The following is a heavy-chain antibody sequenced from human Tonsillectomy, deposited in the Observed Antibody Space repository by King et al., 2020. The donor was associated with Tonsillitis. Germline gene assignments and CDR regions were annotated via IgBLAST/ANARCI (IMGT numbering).Heavy chain of an antibody. J-gene: IGHJ5*02. CDR1: GYTFTGYY. Sequence: QLQLVQSGAEVRKPGASVKVSCKASGYTFTGYYLHWVRQAPGQGLEWMGWINPNSGGTNYAQKFQGRVTMTRDTSISTAYMELSRLRSDDTAVYYCAKDQALGPNWFDPWGQGTLVTVSS. V-gene: IGHV1-2*02. D-gene: IGHD7-27*01. CDR3: AKDQALGPNWFDP. CDR2: INPNSGGT.